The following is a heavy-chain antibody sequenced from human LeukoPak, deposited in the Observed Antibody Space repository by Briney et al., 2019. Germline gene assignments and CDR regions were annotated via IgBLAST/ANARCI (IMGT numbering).Heavy chain of an antibody. CDR1: GYRFSNYW. V-gene: IGHV5-51*01. CDR3: AIPPGYCGNDCSFDH. CDR2: IYPGDYET. D-gene: IGHD2-21*02. J-gene: IGHJ4*02. Sequence: GESLKISCEGSGYRFSNYWIGWVRQTPGKGLEWMGIIYPGDYETRYSPSFQGLVTISVDKSISTAYLQWSSLKASDTAMYYCAIPPGYCGNDCSFDHWGQGTLVTVSS.